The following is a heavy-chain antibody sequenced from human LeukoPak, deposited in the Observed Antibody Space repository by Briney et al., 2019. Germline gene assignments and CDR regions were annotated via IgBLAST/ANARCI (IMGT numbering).Heavy chain of an antibody. Sequence: SGPTLVKPTQTLTLTCTFSGFSLSTTGVGVAWIRQSPVKALEWLAVNYWNDDKSYSPSLMSMLTITKDTSKNQVVLIMTNMDPVDTGTYYCAHKGRGSGSYNMWGQGTLVTVSS. V-gene: IGHV2-5*01. D-gene: IGHD3-10*01. J-gene: IGHJ4*02. CDR1: GFSLSTTGVG. CDR3: AHKGRGSGSYNM. CDR2: NYWNDDK.